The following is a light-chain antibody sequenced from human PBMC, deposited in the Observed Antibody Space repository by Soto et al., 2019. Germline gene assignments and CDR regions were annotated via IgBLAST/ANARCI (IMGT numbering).Light chain of an antibody. CDR3: QQSFRTPRP. J-gene: IGKJ1*01. V-gene: IGKV1-39*01. CDR1: QSVRSH. Sequence: SLSASVGDRVTITCRASQSVRSHLNWFQQKPGKAPDLLIYGASTLQFGVPSRFSGSGSGTDFILTISNLQPEDFAIYYCQQSFRTPRPFGQGTKVDIK. CDR2: GAS.